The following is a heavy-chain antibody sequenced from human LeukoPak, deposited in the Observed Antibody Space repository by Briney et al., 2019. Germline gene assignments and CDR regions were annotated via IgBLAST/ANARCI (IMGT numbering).Heavy chain of an antibody. V-gene: IGHV1-18*01. J-gene: IGHJ4*02. D-gene: IGHD3-22*01. CDR2: VSGYNGNT. CDR1: GYTFSRHG. Sequence: GASVKVSCKTSGYTFSRHGITWVRQAPGQGLEWMGWVSGYNGNTNYAQNVQGRVTMTTDTSTNTAYMELRSLRSDDTAVYYCAKDIHPGLDSGASCCFGYWGQGTPVTVSS. CDR3: AKDIHPGLDSGASCCFGY.